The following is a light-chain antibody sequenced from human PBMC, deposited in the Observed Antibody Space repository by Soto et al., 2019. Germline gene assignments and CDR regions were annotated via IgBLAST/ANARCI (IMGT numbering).Light chain of an antibody. CDR3: AAWDDSMHAVV. CDR2: SND. J-gene: IGLJ2*01. Sequence: QSVLTQPPSASGTPGQRVTISCSGSSSNIGSNTVNWYQQLPGTDPKLLISSNDQRPSGVPDRFSGSKSGTSASLAISGRQSDDESDYYCAAWDDSMHAVVFGGGTKLTVL. CDR1: SSNIGSNT. V-gene: IGLV1-44*01.